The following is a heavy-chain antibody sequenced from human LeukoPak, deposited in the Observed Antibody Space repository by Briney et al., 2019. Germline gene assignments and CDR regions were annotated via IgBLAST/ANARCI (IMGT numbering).Heavy chain of an antibody. D-gene: IGHD3-16*01. CDR1: DDSISDYY. V-gene: IGHV4-59*01. Sequence: SETLSLTCTISDDSISDYYRGWIRQPPGKGLEWIGYFHNSGTSTYNPSLKSRVTISADTSKNQFSLKLNSLTTADTAVYYCTRGAGWLIDYWGQGILVTVSS. CDR2: FHNSGTS. CDR3: TRGAGWLIDY. J-gene: IGHJ4*02.